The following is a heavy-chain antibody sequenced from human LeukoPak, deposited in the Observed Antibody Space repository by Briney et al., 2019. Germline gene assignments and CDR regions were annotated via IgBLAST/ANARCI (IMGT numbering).Heavy chain of an antibody. V-gene: IGHV3-53*01. D-gene: IGHD4-23*01. J-gene: IGHJ4*02. CDR1: GFTASSNY. CDR2: IYSGGST. Sequence: GGSLRLSCAASGFTASSNYMSWVRQAPREGLEGVSVIYSGGSTYYADPVKGRFTISRDNSKHTLYLQMNSLRAEDTAVYYCARANDYGGNSYYFDYWGQGTLVTVSS. CDR3: ARANDYGGNSYYFDY.